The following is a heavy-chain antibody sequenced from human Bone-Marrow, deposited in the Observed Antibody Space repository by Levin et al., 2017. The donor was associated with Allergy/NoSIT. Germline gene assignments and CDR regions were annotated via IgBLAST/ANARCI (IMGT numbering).Heavy chain of an antibody. CDR2: INPSGGST. CDR1: GYTFTSYY. D-gene: IGHD2-15*01. Sequence: ASVKVSCKASGYTFTSYYMHWVRQAPGQGLEWMGIINPSGGSTSYAQKFQGRVTMTRDTSTSTVYMELSSLRSEDTAVYYCARDAGYCSGGSCYSDPFDYWGQGTLVTVSS. J-gene: IGHJ4*02. CDR3: ARDAGYCSGGSCYSDPFDY. V-gene: IGHV1-46*01.